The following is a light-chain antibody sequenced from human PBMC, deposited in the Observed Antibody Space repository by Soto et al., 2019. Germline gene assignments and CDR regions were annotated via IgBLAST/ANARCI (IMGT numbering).Light chain of an antibody. Sequence: QSVLTQPPSVSAAPGQTVTISCSGSSSNIGKNSVLWYQQFPGTAPKLLIYDNDQRPSGIPDRFSGSKSGTSATLGITGLQTGDEADYYCGTWDSSLSAGVFGGGTKLTVL. V-gene: IGLV1-51*01. J-gene: IGLJ2*01. CDR3: GTWDSSLSAGV. CDR1: SSNIGKNS. CDR2: DND.